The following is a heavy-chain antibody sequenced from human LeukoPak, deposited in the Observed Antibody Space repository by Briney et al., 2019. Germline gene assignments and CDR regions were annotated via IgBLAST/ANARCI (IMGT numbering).Heavy chain of an antibody. V-gene: IGHV3-23*01. D-gene: IGHD5-18*01. J-gene: IGHJ4*02. CDR2: ISGSAHKI. CDR1: GITFSNYA. CDR3: AGRPTGYSSGYIH. Sequence: GGSLRLSCVASGITFSNYAVSWVRQAPEKGLDWVSVISGSAHKIRYADSEKGRSTISRDNSENIVYLQMNNLRVEDTAVYYCAGRPTGYSSGYIHWGQGTLVTVSS.